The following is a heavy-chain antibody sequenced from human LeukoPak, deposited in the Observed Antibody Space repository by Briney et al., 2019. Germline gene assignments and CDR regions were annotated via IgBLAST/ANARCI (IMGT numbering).Heavy chain of an antibody. Sequence: ASVKVSCKASGGTFISYAFTWVRQAPGQGLEWMGGIIPIFGTASYAQKFQGRVTITADESTSTAYMELSSLRSDDTAVYYCARGVRNSGSYYVDYWGQGTLVTVSS. J-gene: IGHJ4*02. CDR3: ARGVRNSGSYYVDY. CDR2: IIPIFGTA. V-gene: IGHV1-69*13. CDR1: GGTFISYA. D-gene: IGHD1-26*01.